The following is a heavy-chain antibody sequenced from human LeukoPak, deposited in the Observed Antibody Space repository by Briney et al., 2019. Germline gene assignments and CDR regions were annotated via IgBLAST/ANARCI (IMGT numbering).Heavy chain of an antibody. Sequence: GGSLKISCKGSGSLFTSYWIGGVRQLPGKGLEWMGIIYPGDSDTRYSPSFQGQVTISADKSISTAYLQWSSLKASDTAMYYCARRRGAAADYWGQGTLVTVSS. CDR1: GSLFTSYW. D-gene: IGHD6-13*01. CDR2: IYPGDSDT. CDR3: ARRRGAAADY. V-gene: IGHV5-51*01. J-gene: IGHJ4*02.